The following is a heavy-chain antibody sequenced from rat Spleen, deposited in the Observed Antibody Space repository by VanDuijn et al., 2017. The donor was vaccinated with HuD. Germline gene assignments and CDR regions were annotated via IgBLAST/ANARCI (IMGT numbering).Heavy chain of an antibody. J-gene: IGHJ2*01. V-gene: IGHV5-29*01. D-gene: IGHD1-12*02. CDR1: GFTFSDFY. CDR3: ARHGYDGSYYYWDY. Sequence: EVQLVESDGGLVQPGRSLKLSCAASGFTFSDFYMAWVRQAPTKGLEWVATISYDDRSTYYRDSVKGRFTISRDNTKNTLYLQMDNLRSEDTATYYCARHGYDGSYYYWDYWGQGVMVTVSS. CDR2: ISYDDRST.